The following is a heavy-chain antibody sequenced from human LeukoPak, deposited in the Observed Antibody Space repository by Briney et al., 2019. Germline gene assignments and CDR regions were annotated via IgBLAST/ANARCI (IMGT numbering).Heavy chain of an antibody. CDR2: IYPTGST. J-gene: IGHJ4*02. V-gene: IGHV4-4*07. CDR1: GGSISSYY. D-gene: IGHD2-2*01. CDR3: ARRGYCSSTSCFDY. Sequence: SETLSLTCTVSGGSISSYYWSWIRQPAGKGLEWIGRIYPTGSTNYNPSLKSRVTMSVDTSKNQFSLKLSSVTAADTAVYYCARRGYCSSTSCFDYWGQGTLVTVSS.